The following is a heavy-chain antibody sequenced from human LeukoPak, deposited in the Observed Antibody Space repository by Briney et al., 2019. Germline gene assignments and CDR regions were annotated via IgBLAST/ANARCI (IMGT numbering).Heavy chain of an antibody. D-gene: IGHD5-24*01. CDR3: ARRGRYSDGNNYFNLFDY. J-gene: IGHJ4*02. V-gene: IGHV5-51*01. CDR2: IYPGDSTI. CDR1: GCRFITYW. Sequence: GGALEISCKGSGCRFITYWIGWVREMPGKGLEYLGIIYPGDSTIRYSPSFEGQVTISADKSIRTAYLQWTSLKASDTAMYYCARRGRYSDGNNYFNLFDYWGQGTLVTVSS.